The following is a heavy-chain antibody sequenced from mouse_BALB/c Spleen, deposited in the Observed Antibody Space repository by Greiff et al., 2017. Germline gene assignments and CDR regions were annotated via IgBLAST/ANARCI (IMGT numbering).Heavy chain of an antibody. J-gene: IGHJ4*01. Sequence: VQLQQPGAELVMPGASVKMSCKASGYTFTDYWMPWVKQRPGQGLEWIGAIDTSDSYTSYNQKFKGKATLTVDESSSTAYMQLSSLTSEDSAVYYCARRRLRGYAMDYWGQGTSVTVSS. CDR3: ARRRLRGYAMDY. CDR2: IDTSDSYT. V-gene: IGHV1-69*01. D-gene: IGHD3-2*02. CDR1: GYTFTDYW.